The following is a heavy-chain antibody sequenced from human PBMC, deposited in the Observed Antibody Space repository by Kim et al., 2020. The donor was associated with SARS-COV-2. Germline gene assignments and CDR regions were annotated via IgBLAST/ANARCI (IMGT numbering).Heavy chain of an antibody. CDR3: ARDLLERRHGYYYYGMDV. CDR1: GGTFSSYA. V-gene: IGHV1-69*04. CDR2: IIPILGIA. Sequence: SVKVSCKASGGTFSSYAISWVRQAPGQGLEWMGRIIPILGIANYAQKFQGRVTITADKSTSTAYMELSSLRSEDTAVYYCARDLLERRHGYYYYGMDVWGQGTTVTVSS. D-gene: IGHD1-1*01. J-gene: IGHJ6*02.